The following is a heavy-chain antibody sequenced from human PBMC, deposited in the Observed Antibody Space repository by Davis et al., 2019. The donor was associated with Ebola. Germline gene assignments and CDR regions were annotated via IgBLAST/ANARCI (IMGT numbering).Heavy chain of an antibody. Sequence: GGSLRLSCAASGFTFSDYAMSWVRQAPGKGLDWVSVISGSGGTTYYSDSVKGRFTISRDNSKNTLYLQMNSLRADDTAVYYCATRGYSSGWPDYWGQGTLVIVSS. CDR2: ISGSGGTT. J-gene: IGHJ4*02. CDR1: GFTFSDYA. V-gene: IGHV3-23*01. D-gene: IGHD6-19*01. CDR3: ATRGYSSGWPDY.